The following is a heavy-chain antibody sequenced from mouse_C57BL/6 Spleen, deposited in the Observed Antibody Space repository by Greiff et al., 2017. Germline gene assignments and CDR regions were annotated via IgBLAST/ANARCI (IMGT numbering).Heavy chain of an antibody. J-gene: IGHJ2*01. CDR2: INPGSGGT. CDR3: AIPGDHYDYYFDD. V-gene: IGHV1-54*01. CDR1: GYAFTNYL. D-gene: IGHD2-4*01. Sequence: QVQLQQSGAELVRPGTSVKVSCKASGYAFTNYLLEWVKQRPGQGLEWIGVINPGSGGTNYNEKFKGKATLTADKSSSTAYMQLSSLTSEDSAVYYCAIPGDHYDYYFDDWGQGTTLTVSS.